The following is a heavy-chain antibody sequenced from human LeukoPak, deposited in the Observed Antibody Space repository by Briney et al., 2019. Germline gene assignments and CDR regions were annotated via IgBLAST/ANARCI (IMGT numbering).Heavy chain of an antibody. D-gene: IGHD2-21*02. J-gene: IGHJ3*02. CDR1: GFTFSSYS. CDR2: ISSSSSYI. V-gene: IGHV3-21*01. Sequence: GGSLRLSCAASGFTFSSYSMNWVRQAPGKGLEWVSSISSSSSYIYYADSVKGRFTISRDNAKNSLYLQMNSLRAEDTAVYYCARDPCGGDCSDAFEIWGQGTMVTVSS. CDR3: ARDPCGGDCSDAFEI.